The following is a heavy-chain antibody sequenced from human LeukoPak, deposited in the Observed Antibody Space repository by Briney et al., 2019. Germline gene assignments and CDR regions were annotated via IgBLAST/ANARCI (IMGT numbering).Heavy chain of an antibody. CDR2: TDTSVKYI. J-gene: IGHJ3*02. CDR1: GFPFSNYG. D-gene: IGHD3-10*01. CDR3: ARGRSITLLRGVAMSDGFDI. V-gene: IGHV3-21*06. Sequence: KPGGSLRLSCAASGFPFSNYGMTWVRQAPGKGLGWVSFTDTSVKYIYYGDSVKGRFTISRDNAKNLLFLQMNGLRAEDTAVYYCARGRSITLLRGVAMSDGFDIWGQGAMVAVSS.